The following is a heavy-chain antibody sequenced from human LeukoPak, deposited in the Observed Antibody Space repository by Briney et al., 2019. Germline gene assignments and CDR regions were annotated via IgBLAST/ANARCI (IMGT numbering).Heavy chain of an antibody. CDR2: INHSGST. J-gene: IGHJ4*02. V-gene: IGHV4-34*01. Sequence: SETLSLTCAVYGGSFSGYYWSWIRQPPGKGLEWIGEINHSGSTNYNPSLKSRVTISVDTSKNQFSLKLSSVTAADTAVYYCARGRGVFDIVATNSWTFDYWGQGTLVTVSS. CDR3: ARGRGVFDIVATNSWTFDY. D-gene: IGHD5-12*01. CDR1: GGSFSGYY.